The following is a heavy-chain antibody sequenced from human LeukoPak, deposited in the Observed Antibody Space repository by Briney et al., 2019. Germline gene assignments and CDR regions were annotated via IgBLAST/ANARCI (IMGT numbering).Heavy chain of an antibody. CDR3: AKLGRSYCYDSSGQIDY. CDR1: GFTFSSYG. CDR2: ISYDGSNK. D-gene: IGHD3-22*01. J-gene: IGHJ4*02. V-gene: IGHV3-30*18. Sequence: GGSLRLSCAASGFTFSSYGMHWVRQAPGKGLEWVAVISYDGSNKYYADSVKGRFTISRDNSKNTLYLQMNSLRAEDTAVYYCAKLGRSYCYDSSGQIDYWGQGTLVTVSS.